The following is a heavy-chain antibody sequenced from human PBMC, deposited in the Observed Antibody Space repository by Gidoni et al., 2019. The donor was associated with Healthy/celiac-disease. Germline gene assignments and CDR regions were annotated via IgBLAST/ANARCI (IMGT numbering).Heavy chain of an antibody. V-gene: IGHV3-64D*06. CDR3: VKDNYYYDSSGYPYWYFDL. CDR2: ISSNGGST. J-gene: IGHJ2*01. D-gene: IGHD3-22*01. CDR1: GFTFRSYP. Sequence: EVQLVEAVGCLVQPGGSLSLSCSASGFTFRSYPMHWVRQAPGKGLEYVSAISSNGGSTYYADSVKGRFTISRDNSKNTLYLQMSSLRAEDTAVYYCVKDNYYYDSSGYPYWYFDLWGRGTLVTVSS.